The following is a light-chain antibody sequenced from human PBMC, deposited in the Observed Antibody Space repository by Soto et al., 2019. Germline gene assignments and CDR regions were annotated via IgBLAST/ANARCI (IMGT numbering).Light chain of an antibody. CDR3: WSYAGSFTYV. J-gene: IGLJ1*01. CDR2: EVS. V-gene: IGLV2-23*02. CDR1: NSEVGSYTL. Sequence: GLDQPASGSGSPGKSTPISCPGSNSEVGSYTLVSWYQQHPGKVPKLMIYEVSKRPSGVSVRFSGSRSGNTASLTISGLQAEDEADYFCWSYAGSFTYVFGTGTKVTVL.